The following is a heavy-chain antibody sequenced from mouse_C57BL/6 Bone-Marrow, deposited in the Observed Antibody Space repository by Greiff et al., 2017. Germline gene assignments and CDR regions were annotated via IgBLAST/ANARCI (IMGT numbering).Heavy chain of an antibody. J-gene: IGHJ3*01. D-gene: IGHD2-3*01. CDR2: INPGSGGT. V-gene: IGHV1-54*01. Sequence: VQLQQSGAELVRPGTSVKVSCKASGYAFTNYLIEWVKQRPGQGLEGIGVINPGSGGTNYNEKFKGKATLTADKSSSTAYMQLSSLTSEDSAVYFCARWLLRGGTFFAYWGQGTLVTVSA. CDR3: ARWLLRGGTFFAY. CDR1: GYAFTNYL.